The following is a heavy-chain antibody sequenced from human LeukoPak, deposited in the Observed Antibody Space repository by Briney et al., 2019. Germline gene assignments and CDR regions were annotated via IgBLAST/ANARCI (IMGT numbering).Heavy chain of an antibody. CDR3: ARDLSSSTSCYSY. CDR1: GFTFSSHS. Sequence: PGGSLRLSSAASGFTFSSHSMNWVRQAPGEGLEWVSSISPSGNYIYYADSVEGRFTISRDNATNSLYLQMNSLRAEDTAVYYCARDLSSSTSCYSYWGQGTLVTASS. V-gene: IGHV3-21*01. J-gene: IGHJ4*02. D-gene: IGHD2-2*01. CDR2: ISPSGNYI.